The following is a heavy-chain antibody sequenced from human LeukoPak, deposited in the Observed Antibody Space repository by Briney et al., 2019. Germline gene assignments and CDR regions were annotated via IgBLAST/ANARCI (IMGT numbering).Heavy chain of an antibody. J-gene: IGHJ4*02. CDR1: GYTFTSYG. CDR3: ARGYSYGFVLDY. D-gene: IGHD5-18*01. V-gene: IGHV1-18*01. CDR2: ISAYNGNT. Sequence: ASVKVSCKASGYTFTSYGISWVRQAPGQGLEWMGWISAYNGNTNYAQKLQGRVTMTRNTPISTAYMELSSLRSEDTAVYYCARGYSYGFVLDYWGQGTLVTVSS.